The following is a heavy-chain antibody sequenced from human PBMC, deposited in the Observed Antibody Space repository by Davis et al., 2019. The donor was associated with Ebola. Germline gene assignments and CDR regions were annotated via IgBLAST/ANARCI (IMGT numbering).Heavy chain of an antibody. CDR2: ISSSSSTI. Sequence: GESLKISCAASGFTFSSYSMNWVRQAPGKGLEWGSYISSSSSTIYYADSVKGRFTISRDNAKNSLYLPMNSLRDEDTAVYYCARDDDFWTYFDYWGQGTLVTVSS. V-gene: IGHV3-48*02. J-gene: IGHJ4*02. D-gene: IGHD3-3*01. CDR3: ARDDDFWTYFDY. CDR1: GFTFSSYS.